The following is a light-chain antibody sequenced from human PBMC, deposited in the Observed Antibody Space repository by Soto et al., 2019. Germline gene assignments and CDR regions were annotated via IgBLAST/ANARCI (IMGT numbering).Light chain of an antibody. CDR2: GAS. J-gene: IGKJ1*01. CDR1: QSVSSY. Sequence: EIVMTQSPATLSVSPGERVTLSCRASQSVSSYLAWYQQKPGQAPRLLIYGASTRATGIPARFSGSGSGTEFTLTISSLQSEDFAVYYCQQYNDWPGTFGQGTKVEIK. CDR3: QQYNDWPGT. V-gene: IGKV3-15*01.